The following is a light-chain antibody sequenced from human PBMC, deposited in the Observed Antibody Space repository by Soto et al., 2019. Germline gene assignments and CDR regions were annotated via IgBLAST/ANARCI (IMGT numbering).Light chain of an antibody. V-gene: IGKV1-33*01. CDR2: DAS. Sequence: DIQMTQSPSSLSASVGDRVTITCQASQDIYTYLNWYQQNPGKAPKLLIFDASNLETGVPSRFSGNGSGTDFTFTISSLQPEDFATYYCQQYDNLPRTFGQGTRLEIK. J-gene: IGKJ5*01. CDR1: QDIYTY. CDR3: QQYDNLPRT.